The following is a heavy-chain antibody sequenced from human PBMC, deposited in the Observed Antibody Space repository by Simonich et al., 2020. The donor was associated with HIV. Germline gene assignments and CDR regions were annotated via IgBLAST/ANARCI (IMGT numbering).Heavy chain of an antibody. J-gene: IGHJ4*02. Sequence: QVQLVQSGAEVKKPGASVKVSCKASGYTFTTYYIHWVRQAPGQGLEWMGRINADSGGTNYAQKCQGRVTMTRDTSSSTTDMDLSRLRSDDTAVYYCARGPSTGDFDYWGQGTLVTISS. CDR2: INADSGGT. D-gene: IGHD7-27*01. CDR3: ARGPSTGDFDY. CDR1: GYTFTTYY. V-gene: IGHV1-2*06.